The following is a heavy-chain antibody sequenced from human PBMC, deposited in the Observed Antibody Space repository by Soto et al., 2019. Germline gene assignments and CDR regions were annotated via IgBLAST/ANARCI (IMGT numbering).Heavy chain of an antibody. D-gene: IGHD3-22*01. CDR3: AKGPYDSSGYYPYYFDF. CDR1: GFTFSSYG. CDR2: ISYDGSNK. Sequence: GGSLRLSCAASGFTFSSYGMHWVRQAPGKGLEWVAVISYDGSNKYYADSVKGRFTISRDNSKNTLYLQMNSQRAEDTAVYYCAKGPYDSSGYYPYYFDFWGQGTLVTVSS. J-gene: IGHJ4*02. V-gene: IGHV3-30*18.